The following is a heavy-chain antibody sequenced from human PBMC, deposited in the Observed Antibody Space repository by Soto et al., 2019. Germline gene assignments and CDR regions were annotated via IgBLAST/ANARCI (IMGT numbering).Heavy chain of an antibody. V-gene: IGHV4-59*11. CDR2: MYYRGTT. CDR3: ARGGYYGPNDY. D-gene: IGHD3-10*01. J-gene: IGHJ4*02. CDR1: GGSISSHY. Sequence: QVQVQESGPGLVKPSETLSLTCTVSGGSISSHYWSWIRQPPGKGLEWIGYMYYRGTTNYNPSPKSLVTISVDPSKKRFSLNLISVTAADTAVYYCARGGYYGPNDYWGQGTLVPVSS.